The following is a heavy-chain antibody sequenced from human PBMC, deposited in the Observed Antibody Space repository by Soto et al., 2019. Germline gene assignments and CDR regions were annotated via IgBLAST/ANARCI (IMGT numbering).Heavy chain of an antibody. CDR2: MHHTGTT. V-gene: IGHV4-39*01. D-gene: IGHD3-9*01. Sequence: PSETRSLTCTLTDYSITRHSYYWCLIRQSPWREMQWIGTMHHTGTTSYNPSLQSRATIAIDASKNQMFLKLISVTAADTAVYYCARVLGEKRTQYFVGFEYWGQGTKVTVSS. CDR3: ARVLGEKRTQYFVGFEY. J-gene: IGHJ4*02. CDR1: DYSITRHSYY.